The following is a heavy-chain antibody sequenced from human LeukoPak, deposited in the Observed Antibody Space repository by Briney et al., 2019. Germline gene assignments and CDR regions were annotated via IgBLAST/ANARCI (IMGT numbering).Heavy chain of an antibody. D-gene: IGHD4-17*01. V-gene: IGHV3-66*01. J-gene: IGHJ4*02. Sequence: GGSLRLSCVVSGFTFYNAWMSWVRQAPGKGLEWVSVIYSGGSTYYADSVKGRFTISRDNSKNTLYLQMNSLRAEDTAVYYCARDHGDKGLDYWGQGTLVTVAS. CDR3: ARDHGDKGLDY. CDR2: IYSGGST. CDR1: GFTFYNAW.